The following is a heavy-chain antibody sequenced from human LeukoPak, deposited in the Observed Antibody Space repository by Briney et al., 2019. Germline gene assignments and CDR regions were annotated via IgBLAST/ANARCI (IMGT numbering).Heavy chain of an antibody. D-gene: IGHD4-17*01. J-gene: IGHJ4*02. V-gene: IGHV4-4*02. Sequence: SETLSLTCAVSGGSIGSSNWWGWARQPPGKGLEWIGEIYHSGTTNYNPSLKSRVTMSVDKSKNQFSLKLSSVTAADTAIYYCATYFYGDYASYYFDFWGQGTLVTVSS. CDR1: GGSIGSSNW. CDR3: ATYFYGDYASYYFDF. CDR2: IYHSGTT.